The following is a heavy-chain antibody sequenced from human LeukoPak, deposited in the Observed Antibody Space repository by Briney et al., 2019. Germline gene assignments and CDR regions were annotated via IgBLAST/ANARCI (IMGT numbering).Heavy chain of an antibody. J-gene: IGHJ4*02. CDR1: GFSFSSYW. V-gene: IGHV3-74*01. Sequence: PGGSLRLSCAASGFSFSSYWMHWVRQAPGKGLVWVSRINSDGSSTIYADSVRGRCTISRDNSKNTLYLQMNSLRVDDTAVYYCARDVQGGYCSSASCYSDYWGQGTLVTVSS. CDR3: ARDVQGGYCSSASCYSDY. D-gene: IGHD2-2*01. CDR2: INSDGSST.